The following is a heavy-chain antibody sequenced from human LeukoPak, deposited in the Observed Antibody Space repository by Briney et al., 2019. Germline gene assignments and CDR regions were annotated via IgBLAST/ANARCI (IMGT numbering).Heavy chain of an antibody. Sequence: GGSLRLSCAASGFTFSSYTMSWVRQAPGKGLEWVSGIGGNGGNTYYADSVKGRFTISRDNSKNTLYLQMNSLRAEDTAVYHCAKHYYDSSGRPYYFDNWGQGTLVTVSS. V-gene: IGHV3-23*01. CDR3: AKHYYDSSGRPYYFDN. D-gene: IGHD3-22*01. CDR2: IGGNGGNT. J-gene: IGHJ4*02. CDR1: GFTFSSYT.